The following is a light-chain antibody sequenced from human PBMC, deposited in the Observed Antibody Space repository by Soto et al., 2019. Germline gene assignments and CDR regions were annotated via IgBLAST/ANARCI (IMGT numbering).Light chain of an antibody. Sequence: QSVLTQPPSVSGAPGQRVTISCTGSSSNIGAGYDVHWYQQLPGTAPKLLIFININRPSGVPDRFSGSKSGTSASLAITGLRAEDEADYYCQSYDSSLSGYVFGTGTQVTVL. V-gene: IGLV1-40*01. J-gene: IGLJ1*01. CDR1: SSNIGAGYD. CDR3: QSYDSSLSGYV. CDR2: INI.